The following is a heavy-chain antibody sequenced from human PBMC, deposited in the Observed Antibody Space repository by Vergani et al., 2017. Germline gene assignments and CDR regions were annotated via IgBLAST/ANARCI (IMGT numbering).Heavy chain of an antibody. V-gene: IGHV1-18*04. CDR2: ISAYNGNT. D-gene: IGHD3-3*01. Sequence: QVQLVQSGAEVKKPGASMKVSCKASGYTFTSYGISWVRQAPGQGLEWMGWISAYNGNTNYAQKLQGRVTMTTDTSTSTAYMELRSLRSDDTAVYYCARDHPITIFGVVIPGGMDVWGQGTTVTVSS. J-gene: IGHJ6*02. CDR1: GYTFTSYG. CDR3: ARDHPITIFGVVIPGGMDV.